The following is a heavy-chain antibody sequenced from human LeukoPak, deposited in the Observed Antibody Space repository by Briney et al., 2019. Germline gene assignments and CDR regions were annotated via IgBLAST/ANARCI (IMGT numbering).Heavy chain of an antibody. CDR1: GFTLSSYA. CDR2: ISVSGNT. J-gene: IGHJ4*02. Sequence: GGSLRLSCAASGFTLSSYAMSWVRQGPGKGLEWVSAISVSGNTYHADSVKGRFTISRDSSKNTLYLQMNSLRAEDTAVYYCAKDEMVTTGIYWGQGTLVTVSS. CDR3: AKDEMVTTGIY. V-gene: IGHV3-23*01. D-gene: IGHD5-24*01.